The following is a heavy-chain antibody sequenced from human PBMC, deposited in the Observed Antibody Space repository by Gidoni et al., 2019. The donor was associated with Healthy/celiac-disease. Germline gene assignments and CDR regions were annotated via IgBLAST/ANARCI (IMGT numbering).Heavy chain of an antibody. Sequence: QVQLVEPGGGVVQTGRSLRLSCAASGFTFSSYGMHWVSQAPGKGLEWVAVISYDGSNKYYADSVKGRFTISRDNSKNTLYLQMNSLRAEDTAVYYCAKTRTGDYYYYGMDVWGQGTTVTVSS. D-gene: IGHD7-27*01. J-gene: IGHJ6*02. CDR1: GFTFSSYG. V-gene: IGHV3-30*18. CDR2: ISYDGSNK. CDR3: AKTRTGDYYYYGMDV.